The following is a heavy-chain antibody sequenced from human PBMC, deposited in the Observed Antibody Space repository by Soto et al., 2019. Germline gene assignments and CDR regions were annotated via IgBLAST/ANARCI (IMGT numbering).Heavy chain of an antibody. V-gene: IGHV4-31*03. Sequence: PSETLSLTCTVSGGSISSGGYYWSWIRQHPGKGLEWIGYIYYSGSTYYNPSLKSRVTISVDTSKNQFSLKLSSVTAADTAVYYCARKVVAARGGMDVWGQGTTVPVSS. D-gene: IGHD2-15*01. CDR1: GGSISSGGYY. CDR2: IYYSGST. J-gene: IGHJ6*02. CDR3: ARKVVAARGGMDV.